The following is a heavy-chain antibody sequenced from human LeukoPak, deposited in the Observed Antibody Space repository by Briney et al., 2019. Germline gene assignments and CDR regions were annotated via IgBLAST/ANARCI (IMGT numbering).Heavy chain of an antibody. V-gene: IGHV1-18*04. CDR3: ARTYCSSTSCYWVFDY. CDR2: IIAYKGNT. CDR1: GYTCTSYG. J-gene: IGHJ4*02. D-gene: IGHD2-2*01. Sequence: ASVKVSCKASGYTCTSYGISWGRQAPGERREGRVWIIAYKGNTNYARKLQGRGTMTTDTTTSTAYMELRSLRSDDTAVYYCARTYCSSTSCYWVFDYWGQGTLVTVSS.